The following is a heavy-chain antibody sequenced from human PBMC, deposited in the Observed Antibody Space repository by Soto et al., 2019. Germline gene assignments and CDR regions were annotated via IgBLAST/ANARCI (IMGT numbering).Heavy chain of an antibody. Sequence: EVQLVESGGGLVKPGGSLRLSCAASGFTFSSAWMNWVRQAPGKGLEWVGRIKSKSDGETTDYAAPVKGRFTISRDDSENTLFLQLNSLKSEDTAVYYCTTVGSAWYVAYWGQGTLVTVSS. V-gene: IGHV3-15*01. CDR3: TTVGSAWYVAY. J-gene: IGHJ4*02. D-gene: IGHD6-19*01. CDR2: IKSKSDGETT. CDR1: GFTFSSAW.